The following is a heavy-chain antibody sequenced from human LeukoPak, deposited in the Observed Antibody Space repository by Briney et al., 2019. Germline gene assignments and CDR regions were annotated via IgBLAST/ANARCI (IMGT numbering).Heavy chain of an antibody. Sequence: GASVKVSCKASGYTFTSYGISWVRQAPGRGLEWMGWISTYNGNTTYAQKLQGRVSMTTDTSTSTAYMELRSLRSDDTAVYYCARSSLAVAGSVFDYWGQGTLVTVSS. D-gene: IGHD6-19*01. V-gene: IGHV1-18*01. CDR2: ISTYNGNT. CDR3: ARSSLAVAGSVFDY. J-gene: IGHJ4*02. CDR1: GYTFTSYG.